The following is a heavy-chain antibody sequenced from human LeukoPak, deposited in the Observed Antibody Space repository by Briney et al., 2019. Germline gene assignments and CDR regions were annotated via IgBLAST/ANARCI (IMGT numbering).Heavy chain of an antibody. CDR2: INHSGST. CDR3: ARGVPTRLYYYYYGMDV. D-gene: IGHD3-22*01. CDR1: GGSFSGYY. Sequence: SSETLSLTCAVYGGSFSGYYWSWLRQPPGKGLEGIGEINHSGSTNYNPSLKSRVTISVDTSKNQFSLTLSSVTAADTAVYYCARGVPTRLYYYYYGMDVWGKGTTVTVSS. V-gene: IGHV4-34*01. J-gene: IGHJ6*04.